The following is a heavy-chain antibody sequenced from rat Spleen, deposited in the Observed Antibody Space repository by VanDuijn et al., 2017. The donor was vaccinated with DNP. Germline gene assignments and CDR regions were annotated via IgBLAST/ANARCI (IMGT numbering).Heavy chain of an antibody. CDR2: ISYDGGST. J-gene: IGHJ2*01. CDR3: TTDFERGY. V-gene: IGHV5-20*01. D-gene: IGHD1-11*01. CDR1: GFTFSDYY. Sequence: EVQLVDSGGGLVQPGGSLKLSCAASGFTFSDYYMAWVRQAPTKGLDLVAYISYDGGSTFSGDSVKGRFTISRDNAKSTLYLQMNSLRSEDMGTYYCTTDFERGYWGQGVMVTVSS.